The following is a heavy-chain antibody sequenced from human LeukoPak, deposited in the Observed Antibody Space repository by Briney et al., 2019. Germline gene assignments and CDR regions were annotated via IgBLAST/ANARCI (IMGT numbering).Heavy chain of an antibody. CDR1: GFTFSRYG. CDR3: SVVAAHDAFDI. J-gene: IGHJ3*02. Sequence: GGSLRLSCAASGFTFSRYGMHWVRQAPGKGLEWVAVISYDGSNKYYADSVKGRFTISRDNSKNTLYLQMNSLRAEDTAVYYCSVVAAHDAFDIWGQGTMVTVSS. D-gene: IGHD2-15*01. V-gene: IGHV3-30*03. CDR2: ISYDGSNK.